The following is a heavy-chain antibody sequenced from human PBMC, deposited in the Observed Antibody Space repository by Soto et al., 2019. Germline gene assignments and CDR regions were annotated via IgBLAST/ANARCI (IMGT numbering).Heavy chain of an antibody. V-gene: IGHV1-69*13. D-gene: IGHD3-22*01. CDR3: ARDRVVVIGPRVNWFDP. CDR1: GGTFSSYS. Sequence: SVKVSCKASGGTFSSYSISWVRQAPGQGLEWMGGIIPIFGTANYAQKFQGRVTITADESTSTAYMELSSLRSEDTAVYYCARDRVVVIGPRVNWFDPWGQGTLVTVSS. CDR2: IIPIFGTA. J-gene: IGHJ5*02.